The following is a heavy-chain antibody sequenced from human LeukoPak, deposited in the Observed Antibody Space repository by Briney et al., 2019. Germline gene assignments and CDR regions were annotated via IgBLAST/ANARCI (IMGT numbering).Heavy chain of an antibody. J-gene: IGHJ4*02. Sequence: ASVKVSCKSSGYNFSGYYIHWVRQAPGQGLEWMGWINPKTGGTNSAQKFHGRVTMTRDTSVSTAYMDLNRLKSDDTAVYYCARSSYSYYFDYWGQGTLVTVSS. CDR1: GYNFSGYY. CDR2: INPKTGGT. D-gene: IGHD3-10*01. V-gene: IGHV1-2*02. CDR3: ARSSYSYYFDY.